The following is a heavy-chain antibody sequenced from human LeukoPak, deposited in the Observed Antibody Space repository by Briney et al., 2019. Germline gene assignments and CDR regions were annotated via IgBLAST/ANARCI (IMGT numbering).Heavy chain of an antibody. Sequence: GGSLRLSCAASGFTFSSYSMNWVRQAPGKGLEWVSSISSSSGYIYYADSVKGRFTISRDNAKNSLYLQMNSLRAEDTAVYYCARADQPLLSPFDYWGQGTLVTVSS. V-gene: IGHV3-21*01. CDR3: ARADQPLLSPFDY. J-gene: IGHJ4*02. D-gene: IGHD2-21*02. CDR2: ISSSSGYI. CDR1: GFTFSSYS.